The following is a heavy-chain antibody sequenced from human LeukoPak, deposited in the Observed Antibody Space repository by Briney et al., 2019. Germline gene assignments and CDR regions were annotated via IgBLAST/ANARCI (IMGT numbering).Heavy chain of an antibody. CDR1: GGSISSGSYY. D-gene: IGHD1-26*01. CDR3: AREEKWELRAFDI. J-gene: IGHJ3*02. CDR2: IYTSGST. V-gene: IGHV4-61*02. Sequence: SETLSLTCTVSGGSISSGSYYWSWIRQPAGKGLEWIGRIYTSGSTNYNPSLKSRVTISVDTSKNQFSLKLSSVTAADTAVYYCAREEKWELRAFDIWGQGTMVTVSS.